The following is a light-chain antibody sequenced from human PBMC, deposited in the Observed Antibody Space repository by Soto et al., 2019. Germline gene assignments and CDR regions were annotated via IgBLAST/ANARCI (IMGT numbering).Light chain of an antibody. Sequence: EIVLTQSPDTLSLSPGERATLSCSSSQSVRSERLAWYQHKRGQAPRLVIFDASSRATGIPDRFSGSGSGTEFNLTISSLQSEDFAMYYCQQYGDSPWAFGQGTKVDIK. CDR3: QQYGDSPWA. J-gene: IGKJ1*01. CDR2: DAS. CDR1: QSVRSER. V-gene: IGKV3-20*01.